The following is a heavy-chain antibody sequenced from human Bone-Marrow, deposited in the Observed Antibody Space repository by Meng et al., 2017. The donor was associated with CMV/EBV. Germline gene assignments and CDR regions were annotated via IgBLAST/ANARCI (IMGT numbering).Heavy chain of an antibody. J-gene: IGHJ6*02. D-gene: IGHD4-11*01. CDR1: GGSISSYY. CDR3: ARTTVTTKGYYSGMDV. V-gene: IGHV4-59*01. Sequence: SETLSLTCTVSGGSISSYYWSWIRQPPGKGLEWIGYIYYSGSTNYNPSLKSRVTISVDTSKNQFSLKLSSVTAADTAVYYCARTTVTTKGYYSGMDVWGQGTTVTVSS. CDR2: IYYSGST.